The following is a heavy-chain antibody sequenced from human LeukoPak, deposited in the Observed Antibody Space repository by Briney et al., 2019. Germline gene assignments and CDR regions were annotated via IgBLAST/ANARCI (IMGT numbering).Heavy chain of an antibody. V-gene: IGHV3-7*03. CDR1: GFTFSTYW. J-gene: IGHJ3*02. CDR3: ATSQTTSGRYGNAFDI. D-gene: IGHD6-19*01. CDR2: IKQDGGEK. Sequence: GGSLRLSCVASGFTFSTYWMGWVRQAPGKGLEWVANIKQDGGEKYSVDSVKGRFTISRDNAKSSLYLQMNNLRVEDTAVYYCATSQTTSGRYGNAFDIWGQGTMVTVSS.